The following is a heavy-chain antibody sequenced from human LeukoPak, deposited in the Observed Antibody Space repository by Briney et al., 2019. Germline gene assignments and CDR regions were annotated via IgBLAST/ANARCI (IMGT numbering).Heavy chain of an antibody. CDR3: ARVLNPVNAFDI. Sequence: SSETLSLTCTVSGGSISSYYWSWIRQPPGKGLEWIGYIYYSGSTNYNPSLKSRVTISVDTSKNQFSLKLSSVTAADTAVYYCARVLNPVNAFDIWGQGTMVTVSS. J-gene: IGHJ3*02. CDR2: IYYSGST. CDR1: GGSISSYY. V-gene: IGHV4-59*01.